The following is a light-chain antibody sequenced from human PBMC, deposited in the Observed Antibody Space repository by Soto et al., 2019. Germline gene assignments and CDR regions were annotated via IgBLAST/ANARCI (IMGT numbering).Light chain of an antibody. CDR1: QPINRW. J-gene: IGKJ4*01. CDR2: AAS. V-gene: IGKV1-12*01. CDR3: KQSKISPLT. Sequence: DIQMTQSPSPLSASVGDRVTITCRASQPINRWLAWYQRKPGKAPKLLIYAASSLHTGVPLRFSGSGSGTDFSLTISSLQPKDFATNYCKQSKISPLTFGGGTKVDIK.